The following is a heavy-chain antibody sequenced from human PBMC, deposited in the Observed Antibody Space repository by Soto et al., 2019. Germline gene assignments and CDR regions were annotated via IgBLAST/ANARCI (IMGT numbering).Heavy chain of an antibody. J-gene: IGHJ6*02. D-gene: IGHD3-22*01. CDR1: GGTFSSYA. V-gene: IGHV1-69*13. CDR3: AREYYYDSSGYDRYGMDV. Sequence: SVKVSCKASGGTFSSYAISWVRQAPGQGLEWMGGIIPIFGTANYAQKFQGRVTITADESTSTAYMELSSLRSEDTAVYYCAREYYYDSSGYDRYGMDVWGQGTTVTVSS. CDR2: IIPIFGTA.